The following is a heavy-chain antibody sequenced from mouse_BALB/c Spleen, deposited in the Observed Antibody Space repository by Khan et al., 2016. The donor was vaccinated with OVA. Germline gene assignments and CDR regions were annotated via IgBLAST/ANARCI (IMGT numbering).Heavy chain of an antibody. D-gene: IGHD2-3*01. Sequence: QVQLKQSGPELVKPGASVKMSCNASGYTFTYYVITWVKQRTGQGLEWIGEIYPGSDNAYYNERFKGKATLTADKSSNTTHMQLSSLTSEDSAVYFCARGDGYYVYFDYWGQGTTLTVSS. CDR2: IYPGSDNA. CDR3: ARGDGYYVYFDY. V-gene: IGHV1-77*01. CDR1: GYTFTYYV. J-gene: IGHJ2*01.